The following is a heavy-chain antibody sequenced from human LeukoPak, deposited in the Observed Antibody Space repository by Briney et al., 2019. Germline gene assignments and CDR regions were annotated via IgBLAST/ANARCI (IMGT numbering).Heavy chain of an antibody. CDR1: GGSFSNYY. CDR3: ARGTATVLRNNYYFDS. V-gene: IGHV4-34*01. Sequence: NPSETLSLTCAVYGGSFSNYYWTWIRQPPGKGLEWIGEINHGGSPNYSPSLKSRVTISVDTSKSQFSLKLSSVTAADTAVYYCARGTATVLRNNYYFDSWGQGTLVTVSS. J-gene: IGHJ4*02. D-gene: IGHD5-18*01. CDR2: INHGGSP.